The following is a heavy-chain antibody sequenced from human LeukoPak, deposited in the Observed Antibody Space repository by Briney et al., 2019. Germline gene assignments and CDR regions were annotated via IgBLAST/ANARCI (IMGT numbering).Heavy chain of an antibody. V-gene: IGHV4-61*09. CDR3: ARSEYYYGDYYYYYYMDV. Sequence: SETLSLTCTVSGGSISSGSYCWSWIRQPAGKGLEWIGHIYTSGSTNYNPSLKSRVTISVDTSKNQFSLKLSSVTAADTAVYYCARSEYYYGDYYYYYYMDVWGKGTTVTISS. CDR2: IYTSGST. J-gene: IGHJ6*03. D-gene: IGHD3-10*01. CDR1: GGSISSGSYC.